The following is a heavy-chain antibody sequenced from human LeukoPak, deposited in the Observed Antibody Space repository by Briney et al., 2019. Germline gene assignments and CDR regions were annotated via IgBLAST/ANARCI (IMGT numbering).Heavy chain of an antibody. CDR3: ARDTGNTYYYDSSGYYWN. CDR1: GFTFSSYW. J-gene: IGHJ4*02. V-gene: IGHV3-74*01. D-gene: IGHD3-22*01. CDR2: INSDGSST. Sequence: GGSLILSCAASGFTFSSYWMHWVRQAPGKGLVWVSRINSDGSSTSYADSVKGRFTISRDNAKNTLYLQMNSLRAEDTAVYYCARDTGNTYYYDSSGYYWNWGQGTLVTVSS.